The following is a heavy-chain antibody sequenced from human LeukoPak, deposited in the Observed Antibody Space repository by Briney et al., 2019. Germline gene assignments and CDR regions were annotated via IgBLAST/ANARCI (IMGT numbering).Heavy chain of an antibody. CDR1: GFTFSSYS. J-gene: IGHJ2*01. CDR2: ISSSSSYI. Sequence: GGSLRLSCAASGFTFSSYSMNWVRQAPGKGLEWVSSISSSSSYIYYADSVKGRFTISRDNAKNSLYLQMNSLRAEDTAVYYCARAPIFGVVSPPYWYFDLWGRGTLVTASS. CDR3: ARAPIFGVVSPPYWYFDL. V-gene: IGHV3-21*01. D-gene: IGHD3-3*01.